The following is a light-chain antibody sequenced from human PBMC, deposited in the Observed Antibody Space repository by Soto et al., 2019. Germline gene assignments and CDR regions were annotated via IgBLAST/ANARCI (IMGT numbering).Light chain of an antibody. V-gene: IGLV1-44*01. CDR2: SDH. Sequence: QSVLTQPPSASGTPGQRVTISCSGSSSNIGSNAVTWYQHFPGTAPKVLIYSDHQRPSGVPDRFSGSKSGTSASLAISGLRAEDEADYYCSSYTSSSPYVFGTGTKLTVL. J-gene: IGLJ1*01. CDR3: SSYTSSSPYV. CDR1: SSNIGSNA.